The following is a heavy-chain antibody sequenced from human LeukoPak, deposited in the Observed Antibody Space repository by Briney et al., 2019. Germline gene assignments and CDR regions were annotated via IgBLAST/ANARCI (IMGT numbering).Heavy chain of an antibody. V-gene: IGHV4-59*08. CDR2: IYYSGST. D-gene: IGHD6-13*01. CDR3: ARRDQQLSWFDP. J-gene: IGHJ5*02. CDR1: GGSISSYY. Sequence: PSETLSLTCTVSGGSISSYYWSWIRQPPGKGLEWIGYIYYSGSTNYNPSLKSRVTISVDTSKNQFSLKLSSVTAADTAVYYCARRDQQLSWFDPWGQGTLVTVSS.